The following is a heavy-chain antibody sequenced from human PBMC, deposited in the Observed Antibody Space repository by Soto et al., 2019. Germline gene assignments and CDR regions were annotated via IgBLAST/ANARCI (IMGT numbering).Heavy chain of an antibody. CDR1: RFTFNTYA. V-gene: IGHV3-23*01. CDR2: ISASGDGT. D-gene: IGHD2-2*01. J-gene: IGHJ5*02. Sequence: EVQMLESGGGLVQPGGSLRLSCAASRFTFNTYAMSWVRQAPGKGLEWVSGISASGDGTYYADSVKGRFTVSRDNSRNTLYLQMSNLRAEDTAIYYCAKEGVVDPTLGWFDAWGQGTLVTVSS. CDR3: AKEGVVDPTLGWFDA.